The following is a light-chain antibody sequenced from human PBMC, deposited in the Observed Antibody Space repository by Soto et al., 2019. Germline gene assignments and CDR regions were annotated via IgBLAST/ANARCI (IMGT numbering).Light chain of an antibody. Sequence: QSVLTQPPSMSGAPGQRVTISCTGSSSNIGAGYDVHWYQLLPGTAPKLLIYGNTNRPSGVPDRFSGDKSGTSASLAITGLRAEDEADYYCQSHDSSLNSWVFGGGTKLTVL. CDR3: QSHDSSLNSWV. CDR1: SSNIGAGYD. V-gene: IGLV1-40*01. CDR2: GNT. J-gene: IGLJ3*02.